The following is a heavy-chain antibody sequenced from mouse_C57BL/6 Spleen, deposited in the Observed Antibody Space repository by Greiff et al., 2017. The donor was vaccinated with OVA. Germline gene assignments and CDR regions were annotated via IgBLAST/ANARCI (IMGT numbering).Heavy chain of an antibody. CDR3: ARGYGSRGWYFDV. V-gene: IGHV1-52*01. Sequence: QVQLKQPGAELVRPGSSVKLSCKASGYTFTSYWMHWVKQRPIQGLEWIGNIDPSDSETHYNQKFKDKATLTVDKSSSTAYMQLSSLTSEDSAVYYCARGYGSRGWYFDVWGTGTTVTVSS. D-gene: IGHD1-1*01. CDR1: GYTFTSYW. CDR2: IDPSDSET. J-gene: IGHJ1*03.